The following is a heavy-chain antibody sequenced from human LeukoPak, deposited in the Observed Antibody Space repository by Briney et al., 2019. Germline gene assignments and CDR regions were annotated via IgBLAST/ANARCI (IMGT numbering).Heavy chain of an antibody. CDR2: ISSSSSYI. D-gene: IGHD5-24*01. V-gene: IGHV3-21*01. CDR3: ARDIVWLQLEY. J-gene: IGHJ4*02. CDR1: GFTVSSNY. Sequence: GGSLRLSCAASGFTVSSNYMSWVRQAPGKGLEWVSSISSSSSYIYYADSVKGRFTISRDNARNSLYLQMSSLRVEDTAVYYCARDIVWLQLEYWGQGTLVTVSS.